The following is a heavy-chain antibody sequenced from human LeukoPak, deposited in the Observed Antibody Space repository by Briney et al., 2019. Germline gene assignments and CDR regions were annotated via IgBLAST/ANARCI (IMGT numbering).Heavy chain of an antibody. D-gene: IGHD1-26*01. V-gene: IGHV3-43*02. CDR1: GFTFDDYA. CDR3: AKDIQNSYSGGYFDY. Sequence: SGGSLRLSCAASGFTFDDYAMHWVRQAPGKGLEWVSLISGDGGSTYYADSVKGRFTISRDNSKNSLYLQMNSLRTEDTALYYCAKDIQNSYSGGYFDYWGQGTLVTVSS. J-gene: IGHJ4*02. CDR2: ISGDGGST.